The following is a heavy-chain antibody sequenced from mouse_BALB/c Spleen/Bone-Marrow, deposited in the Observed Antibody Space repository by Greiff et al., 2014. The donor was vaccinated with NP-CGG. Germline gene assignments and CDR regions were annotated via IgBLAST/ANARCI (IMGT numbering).Heavy chain of an antibody. Sequence: VQPQQSGAELARPGASVKLSCKASGYTFTDYYMNWVKQRTGQGLEWIGEIYPGSGNTYYNEKFRGKATLTADKSSSTVYMQLSSLTSEDSAVYFCAREEVRRLAWFAYWGQGTLVTVSA. V-gene: IGHV1-77*01. J-gene: IGHJ3*01. CDR1: GYTFTDYY. CDR3: AREEVRRLAWFAY. CDR2: IYPGSGNT.